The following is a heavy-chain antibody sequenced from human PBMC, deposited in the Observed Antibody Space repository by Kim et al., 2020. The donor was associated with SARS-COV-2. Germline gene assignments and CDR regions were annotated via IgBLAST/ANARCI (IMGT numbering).Heavy chain of an antibody. CDR3: ARGRAGVVPAPVLGLGPYYDYYAMDV. Sequence: SETLSLTCAVYGGSFSDYNWSWIRQPPGKGLEWIGEINHSGSISHSPSLKRRVTISIDTSKSQFSLRLKSLTAADTAVYYCARGRAGVVPAPVLGLGPYYDYYAMDVWGQGTAVAVSS. D-gene: IGHD2-2*02. V-gene: IGHV4-34*01. J-gene: IGHJ6*02. CDR2: INHSGSI. CDR1: GGSFSDYN.